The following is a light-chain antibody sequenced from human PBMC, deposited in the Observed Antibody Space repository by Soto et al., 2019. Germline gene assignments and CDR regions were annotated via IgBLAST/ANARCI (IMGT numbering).Light chain of an antibody. J-gene: IGKJ4*01. V-gene: IGKV4-1*01. CDR2: WAS. CDR3: QQYYSTPLT. CDR1: QSVLYSSNNKNY. Sequence: DIVMTQSPDSLAVSLGERATINCKSSQSVLYSSNNKNYLAWYQQKLGQPPKLLIYWASTRESGVPDRFSGSGSGTYFTLTISSLQAEDVAVYYCQQYYSTPLTFGGGTKVEIK.